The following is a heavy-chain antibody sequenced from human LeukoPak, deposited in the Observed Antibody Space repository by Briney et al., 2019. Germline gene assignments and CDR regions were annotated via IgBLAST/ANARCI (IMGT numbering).Heavy chain of an antibody. CDR3: ARGRVSGGSYLRETFYYYYGMDV. CDR1: GFTFSSYA. V-gene: IGHV3-30-3*01. J-gene: IGHJ6*02. D-gene: IGHD1-26*01. Sequence: GGSLRLSCAASGFTFSSYAMHWVRQAPGKGLEWVAVISYDGSNKYYADSVKGRFTISRDNSKNTLYLQMNSLRAEDTAVYYCARGRVSGGSYLRETFYYYYGMDVWGQGTTVTVSS. CDR2: ISYDGSNK.